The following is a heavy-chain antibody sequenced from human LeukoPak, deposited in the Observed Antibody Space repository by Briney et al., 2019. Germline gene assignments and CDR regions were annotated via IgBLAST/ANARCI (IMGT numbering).Heavy chain of an antibody. CDR2: ISGSGGST. D-gene: IGHD6-19*01. V-gene: IGHV3-23*01. Sequence: GGSLRLSCVASGFPFSSYAMSWVRQAPGKGLEWVSAISGSGGSTYYADSVKGRFTISRDNSKNTLYLQMNSLRAKDTAVYYCAKDRSSGWYFDGYWGQGTLVTVSS. CDR1: GFPFSSYA. J-gene: IGHJ4*02. CDR3: AKDRSSGWYFDGY.